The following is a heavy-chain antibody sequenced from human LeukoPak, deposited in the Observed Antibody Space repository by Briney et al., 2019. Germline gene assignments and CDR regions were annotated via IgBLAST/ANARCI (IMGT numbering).Heavy chain of an antibody. CDR1: GFTFSSYG. CDR3: AREIRLQPRYGSNAAGFDY. D-gene: IGHD4-23*01. CDR2: IWYDGSNK. J-gene: IGHJ4*02. Sequence: GGSLRLSCAASGFTFSSYGMHWVRQAPGKGLEWVAVIWYDGSNKYYADSVKGRFTISRDNSKNTLYLQMNSLRAEDTAVYYCAREIRLQPRYGSNAAGFDYWGQGTMVTVSS. V-gene: IGHV3-33*01.